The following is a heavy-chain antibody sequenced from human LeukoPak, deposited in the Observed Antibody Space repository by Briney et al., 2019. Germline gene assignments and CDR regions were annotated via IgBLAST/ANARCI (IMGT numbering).Heavy chain of an antibody. D-gene: IGHD4-17*01. CDR1: GFTFSSYG. CDR3: AKNDYGVNYFDY. Sequence: GGSLRLSCAASGFTFSSYGMHWVRQAPGKGLEWVAFIPYDGSNKYYADSVKGRFTISRDNSKNTLYLQMNSLRAEDTAVYYCAKNDYGVNYFDYWGQGTLVTVSS. CDR2: IPYDGSNK. J-gene: IGHJ4*02. V-gene: IGHV3-30*02.